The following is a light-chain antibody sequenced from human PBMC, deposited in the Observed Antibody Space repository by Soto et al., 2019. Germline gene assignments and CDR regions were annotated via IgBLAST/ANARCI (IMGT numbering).Light chain of an antibody. J-gene: IGLJ3*02. CDR1: SSDVGGYNY. CDR3: SSYTSRV. CDR2: DVS. Sequence: QSALTQPASVSGSPGQSITISCTGTSSDVGGYNYVSWYQQHPGKAPKLMIYDVSNRPSGVSNRFSGSKSGNTASLTISGLQDEDEADYYCSSYTSRVFGGGTKLTVL. V-gene: IGLV2-14*01.